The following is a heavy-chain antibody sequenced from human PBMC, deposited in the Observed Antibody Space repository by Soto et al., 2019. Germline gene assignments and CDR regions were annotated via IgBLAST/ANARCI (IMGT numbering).Heavy chain of an antibody. CDR2: ISGSGDST. CDR3: AKGVPGIAVAGTGYFQH. D-gene: IGHD6-19*01. V-gene: IGHV3-23*01. Sequence: EVQLLESGGGLVQPGGSLRLSCAASGFTFSSYAMSWVRQAPGKGLEWVSGISGSGDSTYYADSVKGRFTISRDNSKNTLQLQMNSLRADDTAVYYCAKGVPGIAVAGTGYFQHWGQGTLVTVSS. CDR1: GFTFSSYA. J-gene: IGHJ1*01.